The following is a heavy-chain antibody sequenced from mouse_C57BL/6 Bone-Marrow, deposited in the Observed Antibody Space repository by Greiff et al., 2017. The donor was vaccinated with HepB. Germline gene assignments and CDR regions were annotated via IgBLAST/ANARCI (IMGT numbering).Heavy chain of an antibody. V-gene: IGHV1-9*01. CDR3: ARDPRRFAY. J-gene: IGHJ3*01. CDR2: ILPGSGYT. Sequence: QVQLQQSGAELMKPGASVKLSCKATGYTFTGYWIEWVMQRPGHGLEWIGEILPGSGYTNYNEKLKGKATFPADTSSNTAYMQLSSLTTEDSAIYYCARDPRRFAYWGQGTLVTVSA. CDR1: GYTFTGYW. D-gene: IGHD3-1*01.